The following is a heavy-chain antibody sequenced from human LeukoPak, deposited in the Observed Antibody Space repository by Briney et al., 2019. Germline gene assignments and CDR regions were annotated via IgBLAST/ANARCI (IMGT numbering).Heavy chain of an antibody. Sequence: VASVKVSCKASGYTFTSYGISWVRQAPGQGLEWMGWISAYNGNTNYAQKLQGRVTMTTDTSTSTAYMELRSLRSDDTAVYYCARDIVVVPAAILDYYYYGMDVWGQGTTVTVSS. CDR2: ISAYNGNT. D-gene: IGHD2-2*02. V-gene: IGHV1-18*01. J-gene: IGHJ6*02. CDR1: GYTFTSYG. CDR3: ARDIVVVPAAILDYYYYGMDV.